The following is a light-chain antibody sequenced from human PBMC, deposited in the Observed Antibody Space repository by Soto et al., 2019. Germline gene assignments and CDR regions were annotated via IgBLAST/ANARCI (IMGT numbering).Light chain of an antibody. CDR3: QHYGSSPPIT. Sequence: EVFFTQSPRTLSLSPGERATLSCRASQTVSSNHLIWYQQKPGQAPTLLIYGASSRATGIPDRFSGSASGTDFTLTISKLEPEDFAVYYCQHYGSSPPITFGQGTRLEIK. CDR1: QTVSSNH. CDR2: GAS. V-gene: IGKV3-20*01. J-gene: IGKJ5*01.